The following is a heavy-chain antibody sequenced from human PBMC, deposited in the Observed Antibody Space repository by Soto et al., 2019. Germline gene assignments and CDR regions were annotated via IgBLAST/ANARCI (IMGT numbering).Heavy chain of an antibody. V-gene: IGHV3-30-3*01. CDR2: ISYDGSNK. J-gene: IGHJ4*02. CDR1: GFTFSSYA. D-gene: IGHD1-26*01. CDR3: ARAWDESYYRYFDY. Sequence: GGSLRLSCAASGFTFSSYAMHWVRQAPGKGPEWVAVISYDGSNKYYADSVKGRFTISRDNSKNTLYLQMNSLRAEDTAVYYCARAWDESYYRYFDYWGQGTLVTVSS.